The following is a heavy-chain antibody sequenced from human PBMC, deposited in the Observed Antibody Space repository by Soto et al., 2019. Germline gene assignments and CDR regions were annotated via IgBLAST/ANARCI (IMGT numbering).Heavy chain of an antibody. J-gene: IGHJ4*02. CDR3: ARDHYGSNPFDF. CDR2: ISSSGSSTV. V-gene: IGHV3-11*04. D-gene: IGHD3-10*01. CDR1: GFIFSDYY. Sequence: PGGSLRLSCEVSGFIFSDYYMSWIRQAPGKGLDWVSYISSSGSSTVHYADSVEGRFTISRDNAKNTLYLQMNSLRAEDTAVYYCARDHYGSNPFDFWGQGTLVTVSS.